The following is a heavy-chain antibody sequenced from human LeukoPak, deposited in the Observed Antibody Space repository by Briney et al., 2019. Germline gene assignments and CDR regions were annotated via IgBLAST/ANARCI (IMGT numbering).Heavy chain of an antibody. Sequence: SETLSLTCTVSGGSISSGGYYWSWIRQPAGKGLEWIGRIYTSGSTNYNPSLKSRVTMSVDTSKNQFSLKLSSVTAADTAVYYCAREKTLLTVAGTRGSFDYWGQGTLVTVSS. CDR2: IYTSGST. J-gene: IGHJ4*02. CDR3: AREKTLLTVAGTRGSFDY. CDR1: GGSISSGGYY. D-gene: IGHD6-19*01. V-gene: IGHV4-61*02.